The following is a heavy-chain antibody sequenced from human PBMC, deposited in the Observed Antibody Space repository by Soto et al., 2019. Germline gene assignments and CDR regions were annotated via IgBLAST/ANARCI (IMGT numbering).Heavy chain of an antibody. CDR3: SKVVSGIRRFPYCGMHV. CDR1: GASIGSGDWS. CDR2: IYSGGTT. J-gene: IGHJ6*02. D-gene: IGHD1-26*01. V-gene: IGHV4-30-4*01. Sequence: SETLSLTCSVSGASIGSGDWSWSLIRLPPGKVLDWIGYIYSGGTTYYNPSLKSRVAISLDTSKNRVSMKMNSVTAADTAIYYCSKVVSGIRRFPYCGMHVWGQGTMVTVS.